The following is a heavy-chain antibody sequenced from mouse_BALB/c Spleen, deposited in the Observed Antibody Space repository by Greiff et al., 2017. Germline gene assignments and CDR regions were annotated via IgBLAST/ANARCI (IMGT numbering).Heavy chain of an antibody. CDR1: GYSITSGYY. Sequence: ESGPGLVKPSQSLSLTCSVTGYSITSGYYWNWIRQFPGNKLEWMGYISYDGSNNYNPSLKNRISITRDTSKNQFFLKLNSVTTEDTATYYCATYYGYDRGYAMDYWGQGTSVTVSS. J-gene: IGHJ4*01. CDR3: ATYYGYDRGYAMDY. CDR2: ISYDGSN. D-gene: IGHD2-9*01. V-gene: IGHV3-6*02.